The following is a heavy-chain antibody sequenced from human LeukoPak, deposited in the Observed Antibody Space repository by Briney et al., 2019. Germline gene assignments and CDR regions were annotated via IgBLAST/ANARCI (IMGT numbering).Heavy chain of an antibody. J-gene: IGHJ4*02. CDR1: GHTFTTYY. CDR3: ARDPVTTWGYFDY. V-gene: IGHV1-46*01. Sequence: GASVKVSCKASGHTFTTYYMHWVRQAPGQGLEWMGIINPSGGSTRYAQKFQGRVTMTWDTSTSTVYMELNSLRSEDTAVYYCARDPVTTWGYFDYWGQGTLVTVSS. CDR2: INPSGGST. D-gene: IGHD4-17*01.